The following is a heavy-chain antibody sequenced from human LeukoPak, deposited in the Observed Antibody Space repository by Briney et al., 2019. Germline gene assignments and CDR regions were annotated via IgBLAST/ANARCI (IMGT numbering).Heavy chain of an antibody. CDR1: GYTFTGYY. CDR3: ARGGDGFDY. D-gene: IGHD5-24*01. Sequence: ASVKVSCKTSGYTFTGYYIHWVRQAPGQGLGWMGWINPNSGGTNYAQKFQGRVTMTRGSSINAAYMELSRLRSDDTALYYCARGGDGFDYWGQGTLVTVSS. J-gene: IGHJ4*02. V-gene: IGHV1-2*02. CDR2: INPNSGGT.